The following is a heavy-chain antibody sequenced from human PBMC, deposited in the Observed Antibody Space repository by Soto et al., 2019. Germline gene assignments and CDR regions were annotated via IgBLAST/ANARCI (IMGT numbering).Heavy chain of an antibody. Sequence: GESLKISCKGSGYSFTSYWIGWVRQVPGKGLQWMGIIYPGDSDTRYSPSFQGQVTISADKSINTAYLQWSSLKASDSAIYYCAAHTGAPVWGQGTLVTVSS. CDR3: AAHTGAPV. CDR1: GYSFTSYW. J-gene: IGHJ4*02. D-gene: IGHD3-16*01. V-gene: IGHV5-51*01. CDR2: IYPGDSDT.